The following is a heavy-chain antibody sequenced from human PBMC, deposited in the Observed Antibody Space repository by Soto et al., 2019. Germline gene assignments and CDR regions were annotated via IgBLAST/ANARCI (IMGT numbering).Heavy chain of an antibody. CDR1: GYTFTNYG. V-gene: IGHV1-18*04. D-gene: IGHD3-3*01. J-gene: IGHJ4*02. CDR2: ISAYNGNT. Sequence: GAAVKGSCRSSGYTFTNYGISWVRQAPGQVLEWMGWISAYNGNTNYAQNLQGRVTMTTDTSTSTAYMELRSLRSDDTAVYYCARVDVLRFLEWLIWGQGTLVTVSS. CDR3: ARVDVLRFLEWLI.